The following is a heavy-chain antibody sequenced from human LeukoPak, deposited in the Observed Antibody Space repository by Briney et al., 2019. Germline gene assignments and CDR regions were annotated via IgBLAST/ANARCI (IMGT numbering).Heavy chain of an antibody. V-gene: IGHV4-59*01. Sequence: SSETLSLTCTVSGASISSYYWSWIRQPPGKGLEWIGYLSKSGNTNYSPSLKSRVTIFGDTSKNQFFLKLSSVTAADTAVYYCARARYVNSFYAFDIWGQGTLVTVSS. CDR1: GASISSYY. D-gene: IGHD3-9*01. J-gene: IGHJ3*02. CDR2: LSKSGNT. CDR3: ARARYVNSFYAFDI.